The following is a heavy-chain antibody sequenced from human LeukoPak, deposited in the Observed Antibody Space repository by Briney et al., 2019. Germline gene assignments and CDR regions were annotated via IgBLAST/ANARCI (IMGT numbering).Heavy chain of an antibody. CDR2: ISYDGSNK. V-gene: IGHV3-30*18. CDR1: GFTFSSYG. CDR3: AKDPGGYYPDY. Sequence: GGSLRLSCAASGFTFSSYGMHWVRQAPGKGLEWVAVISYDGSNKYYADSVKGRFTISRDNSKNTLYLQMNSLRAEDTAVYYCAKDPGGYYPDYWGQGTLVTVSS. J-gene: IGHJ4*02. D-gene: IGHD3-22*01.